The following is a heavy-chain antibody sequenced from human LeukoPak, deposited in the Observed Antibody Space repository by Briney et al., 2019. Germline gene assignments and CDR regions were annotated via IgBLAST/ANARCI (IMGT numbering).Heavy chain of an antibody. CDR1: GDSVSSNSAA. J-gene: IGHJ4*02. V-gene: IGHV6-1*01. CDR2: TYYRSKWFD. D-gene: IGHD1-26*01. Sequence: SQTLSLTCAISGDSVSSNSAAWNWIRQSSSRGLEWLGRTYYRSKWFDDYALSVKSRITINPDTSKNQFSLQLNSVTPEDTAVYYCARSPHAIIVGATYFDYWGQGTLVTVSS. CDR3: ARSPHAIIVGATYFDY.